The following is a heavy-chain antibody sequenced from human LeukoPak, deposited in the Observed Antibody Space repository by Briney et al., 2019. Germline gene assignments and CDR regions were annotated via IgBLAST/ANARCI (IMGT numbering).Heavy chain of an antibody. Sequence: SETLSLACAVYGGSFSGYYWGWIRQPPAKGLEWIGGIKHSASTNYNPSLKSRVTISVDTSKNQFSLKLSSVTAADTAVYYCARGPHILESPYYYDSSGYYYHYWGQGTLVTVSS. CDR3: ARGPHILESPYYYDSSGYYYHY. CDR2: IKHSAST. D-gene: IGHD3-22*01. V-gene: IGHV4-34*01. CDR1: GGSFSGYY. J-gene: IGHJ4*02.